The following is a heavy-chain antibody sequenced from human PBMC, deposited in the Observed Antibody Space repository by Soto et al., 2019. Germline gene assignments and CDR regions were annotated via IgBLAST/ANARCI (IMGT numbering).Heavy chain of an antibody. D-gene: IGHD1-1*01. CDR2: IYYSGST. CDR1: GGSLSSSSFY. Sequence: SETPSLTRTVSGGSLSSSSFYWGWVRPPPGKGLEWIGSIYYSGSTYYNPSLKSRVTISVDTSKNQFSLKLSSVTAADTAVYYCARQGLDWNEDYYGMDVWGQGTTVTVSS. CDR3: ARQGLDWNEDYYGMDV. V-gene: IGHV4-39*01. J-gene: IGHJ6*02.